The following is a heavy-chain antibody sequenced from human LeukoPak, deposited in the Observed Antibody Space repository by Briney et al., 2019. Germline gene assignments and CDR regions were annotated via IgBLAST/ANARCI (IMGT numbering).Heavy chain of an antibody. CDR2: ISGSSSYL. CDR3: AKPTRSGSSWYYFDY. D-gene: IGHD6-13*01. V-gene: IGHV3-21*01. Sequence: GGSLRLSCAASGFTFSSYSMNWVRQAPGKGLEWVSSISGSSSYLYYADSVKGRFTISRDNSKNTLYLQMNSLRAEDTAVYYCAKPTRSGSSWYYFDYWGQGTLVTVSS. CDR1: GFTFSSYS. J-gene: IGHJ4*02.